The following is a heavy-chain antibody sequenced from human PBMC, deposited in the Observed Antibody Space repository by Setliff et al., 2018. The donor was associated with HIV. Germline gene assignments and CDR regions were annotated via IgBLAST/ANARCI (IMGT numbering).Heavy chain of an antibody. CDR2: IYTSGSV. Sequence: TLSLTCTVSGGSISSYYWSWIRQPPGKGLEWIGYIYTSGSVNYNPSLNSRVTISVDTSKNQFSLKVNSVTAADTAVYYCARSPRIGVAGEFEYWGQGTLVTVSS. CDR1: GGSISSYY. V-gene: IGHV4-4*09. D-gene: IGHD6-19*01. J-gene: IGHJ4*02. CDR3: ARSPRIGVAGEFEY.